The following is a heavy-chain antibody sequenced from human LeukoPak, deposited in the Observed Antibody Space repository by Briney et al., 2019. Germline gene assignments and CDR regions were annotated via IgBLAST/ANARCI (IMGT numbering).Heavy chain of an antibody. CDR1: GFTFSSYS. V-gene: IGHV3-21*01. Sequence: GGSLRLSCAASGFTFSSYSMNWVRQAPGKGLEWVSSISSSSSYIYYADSVKGRFTISRDNAKNSLYLQMNSLRAEDTAVYYCARGERLPAATAYYFDYWGQGTLVTVSS. D-gene: IGHD2-2*01. CDR3: ARGERLPAATAYYFDY. CDR2: ISSSSSYI. J-gene: IGHJ4*02.